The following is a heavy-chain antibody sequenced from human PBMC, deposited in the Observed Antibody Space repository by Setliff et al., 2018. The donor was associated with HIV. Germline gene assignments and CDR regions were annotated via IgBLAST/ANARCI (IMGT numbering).Heavy chain of an antibody. CDR3: ARPTNIDTLYYGSQSFYMYYYGMDV. D-gene: IGHD3-10*01. J-gene: IGHJ6*02. CDR1: GFNFNDFG. CDR2: IWYDGTEK. Sequence: GGSLRLSCVASGFNFNDFGMHWVRQAPGRGLEWVALIWYDGTEKYYGDSVKGRFAISRYNAKNTLYLEMNSLRAEDTAVYYCARPTNIDTLYYGSQSFYMYYYGMDVWGQGTTVTVSS. V-gene: IGHV3-33*01.